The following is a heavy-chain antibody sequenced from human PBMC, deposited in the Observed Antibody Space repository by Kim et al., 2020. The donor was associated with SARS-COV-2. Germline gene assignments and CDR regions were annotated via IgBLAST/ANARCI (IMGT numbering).Heavy chain of an antibody. CDR3: ARPRRGYSGYDLDY. Sequence: GGSLRLSCAASGFTFSSYSMNWVRQAPGKGLEWVSSISSSSSYIYYADSVKGRFTISRDNAKNSLYLQMNSLRAEDTAVYYCARPRRGYSGYDLDYWGQGTLVTVSS. CDR1: GFTFSSYS. J-gene: IGHJ4*02. V-gene: IGHV3-21*01. D-gene: IGHD5-12*01. CDR2: ISSSSSYI.